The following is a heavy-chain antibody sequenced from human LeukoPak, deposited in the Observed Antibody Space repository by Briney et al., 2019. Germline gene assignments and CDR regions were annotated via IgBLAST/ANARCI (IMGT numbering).Heavy chain of an antibody. D-gene: IGHD5-18*01. J-gene: IGHJ4*02. V-gene: IGHV3-23*01. CDR3: ARGNSYGYSFDY. CDR1: GFTFSSYG. CDR2: ISGSGGST. Sequence: EAGGTLRLSCAASGFTFSSYGMSWVRQAPGKGLEWVSAISGSGGSTYYADSMKGRFTISRDNAKNSLYLQMNSLRAEDTAVYYCARGNSYGYSFDYWGQGTLVTVSS.